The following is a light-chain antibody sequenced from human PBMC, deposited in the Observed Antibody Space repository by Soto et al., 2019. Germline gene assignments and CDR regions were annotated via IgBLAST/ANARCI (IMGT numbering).Light chain of an antibody. CDR1: SSGVGGYNC. CDR3: SSYAGSNIPVV. V-gene: IGLV2-8*01. CDR2: EVS. Sequence: QSALTQPPSASGSPGQSVTISCTGTSSGVGGYNCVSWYQQHPGKAPKLMIYEVSKRPSGVPDRFSGSKSGNTASLTVSGLQAEDEADYYCSSYAGSNIPVVFGGGTQLTVL. J-gene: IGLJ2*01.